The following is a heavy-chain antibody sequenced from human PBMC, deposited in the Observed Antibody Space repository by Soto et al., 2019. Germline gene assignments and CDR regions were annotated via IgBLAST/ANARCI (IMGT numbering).Heavy chain of an antibody. CDR3: ARAGIDVVVPAAWFDP. CDR1: GYTFTGCY. CDR2: INPNSGGT. V-gene: IGHV1-2*04. Sequence: GASVAVSCKASGYTFTGCYRRWVRQAPGQGLEWMGWINPNSGGTNYAQKFQGWVTMTRDTSISTAYMELSRLRSDDTAVYYCARAGIDVVVPAAWFDPWGQGTLVTVSS. D-gene: IGHD2-2*01. J-gene: IGHJ5*02.